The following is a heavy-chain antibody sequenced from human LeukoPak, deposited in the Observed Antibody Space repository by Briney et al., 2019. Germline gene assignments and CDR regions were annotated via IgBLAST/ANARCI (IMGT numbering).Heavy chain of an antibody. CDR3: ARDHWYYYGSGSYFTAHYDY. CDR1: GFTVSSNY. J-gene: IGHJ4*02. CDR2: IYSGGST. V-gene: IGHV3-53*05. Sequence: PGGSLRLSCAASGFTVSSNYMSWVRQAPGKGLEWVSVIYSGGSTYYADSVKGRFTISRDNSKNTLYLQMNSLRAEDTAVYYCARDHWYYYGSGSYFTAHYDYWGQGTLVTVSS. D-gene: IGHD3-10*01.